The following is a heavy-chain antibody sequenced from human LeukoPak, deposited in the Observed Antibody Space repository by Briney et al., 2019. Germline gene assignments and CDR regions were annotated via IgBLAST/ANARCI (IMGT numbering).Heavy chain of an antibody. J-gene: IGHJ4*02. D-gene: IGHD2-15*01. CDR3: ARVRNCSGGSCYSGAPHY. CDR2: IIPILGIV. Sequence: SVKVSCKASGYTFTSYAMNWVRQAPGQGLEWMGRIIPILGIVNYAQKFQGRVTITADKSTSTAYMELSSLRSEDTAVYYCARVRNCSGGSCYSGAPHYWGRGTLVTVSS. V-gene: IGHV1-69*04. CDR1: GYTFTSYA.